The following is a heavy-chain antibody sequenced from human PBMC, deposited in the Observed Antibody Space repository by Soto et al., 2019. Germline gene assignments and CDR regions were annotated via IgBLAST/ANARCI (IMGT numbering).Heavy chain of an antibody. CDR1: GGSISSSSYY. Sequence: PSETLSLTCTVSGGSISSSSYYWGWIRQPPGKGLEWIGSIYYSGSTYYNPSLKSRVTISVDTSKNQFSLKLSSVTAADTAVYYCASQSYYYDRSGYYHASGMDVWGQGTTVTVSS. CDR3: ASQSYYYDRSGYYHASGMDV. D-gene: IGHD3-22*01. CDR2: IYYSGST. J-gene: IGHJ6*02. V-gene: IGHV4-39*01.